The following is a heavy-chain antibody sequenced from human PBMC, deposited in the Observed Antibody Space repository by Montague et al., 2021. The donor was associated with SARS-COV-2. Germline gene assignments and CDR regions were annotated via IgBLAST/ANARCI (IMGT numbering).Heavy chain of an antibody. CDR1: GGSFSGYY. J-gene: IGHJ4*02. D-gene: IGHD6-19*01. Sequence: SETLSLTCAVYGGSFSGYYWSWIRQPPGKGLGWIGEINHSGGTNYNPSLKSRVTISVDTSKNQFSLKLSSVTAADTAVYYCARGSRQWLVRPPHYYYFDYWGQGTLVTVSS. V-gene: IGHV4-34*01. CDR2: INHSGGT. CDR3: ARGSRQWLVRPPHYYYFDY.